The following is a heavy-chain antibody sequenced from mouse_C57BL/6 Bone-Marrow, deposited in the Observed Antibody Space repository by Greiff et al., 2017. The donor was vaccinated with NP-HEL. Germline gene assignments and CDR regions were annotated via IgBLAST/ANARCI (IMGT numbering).Heavy chain of an antibody. D-gene: IGHD2-1*01. J-gene: IGHJ4*01. V-gene: IGHV14-4*01. CDR3: TTRVYGNYYAMDY. Sequence: EVQLQQSGAELVRPGASVKLSCTASGFNIKDDYMHWVKQRPEQGLEWIGWIDPENGDTEYASKFQGKATITADTSSNTAYLQLSSLTSEDTAVYYCTTRVYGNYYAMDYWGQVTSVTVSS. CDR1: GFNIKDDY. CDR2: IDPENGDT.